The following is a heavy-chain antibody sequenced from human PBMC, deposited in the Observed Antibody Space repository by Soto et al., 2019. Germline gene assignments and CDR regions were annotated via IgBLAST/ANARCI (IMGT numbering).Heavy chain of an antibody. D-gene: IGHD1-1*01. CDR2: ISYDGSNK. Sequence: PGGSLRLSCAASGFTFSSSGMPWVRQAPGKGLEWVAVISYDGSNKYYADSVKGRFTISRDKSKNALYQQMNNLRAENMAVYNSAKDYWTDNNGSDPWGQGTLVTVSS. CDR3: AKDYWTDNNGSDP. J-gene: IGHJ5*02. V-gene: IGHV3-30*18. CDR1: GFTFSSSG.